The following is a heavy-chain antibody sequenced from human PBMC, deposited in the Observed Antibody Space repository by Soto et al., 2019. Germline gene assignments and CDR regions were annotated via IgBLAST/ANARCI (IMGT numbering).Heavy chain of an antibody. Sequence: AGGSLRLSCAASGFTVSNNYMSWVRQAPGKGLEWVSVIYSGGSTYYADSVKGRFTISRDNSKNTLYFQMNSLRAEDTAVYYCAKGSTGTSPYWGQGTLVTVSS. CDR1: GFTVSNNY. CDR3: AKGSTGTSPY. V-gene: IGHV3-66*01. CDR2: IYSGGST. J-gene: IGHJ4*02. D-gene: IGHD2-2*01.